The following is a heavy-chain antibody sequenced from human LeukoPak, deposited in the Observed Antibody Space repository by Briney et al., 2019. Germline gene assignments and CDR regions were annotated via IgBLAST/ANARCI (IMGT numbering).Heavy chain of an antibody. CDR1: GFTFSRHS. J-gene: IGHJ4*02. CDR2: ISGNGEST. Sequence: PGGSLTLSCPASGFTFSRHSMNGVPQAPGQGLEYVSAISGNGESTYYADSVKDRFSISRHNSKNTLYLQMRSLRDEDTAVYYCGRNYYATSSAYDYWGQGTLVTVSS. CDR3: GRNYYATSSAYDY. D-gene: IGHD3-10*01. V-gene: IGHV3-64D*06.